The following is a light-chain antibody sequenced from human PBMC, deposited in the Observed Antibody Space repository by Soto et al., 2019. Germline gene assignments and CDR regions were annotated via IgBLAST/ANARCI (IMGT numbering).Light chain of an antibody. CDR1: SSDVGGYNY. V-gene: IGLV2-8*01. J-gene: IGLJ1*01. CDR2: EVS. CDR3: SSYAGSNKV. Sequence: QSVLAQPPSASGSPGQSVTISCTGTSSDVGGYNYVSWYQQHPGKAHKLMIYEVSKRPSGVPDRFSGSKSGNTASLTVSGLQAEDEADYYCSSYAGSNKVFGTGTKATVL.